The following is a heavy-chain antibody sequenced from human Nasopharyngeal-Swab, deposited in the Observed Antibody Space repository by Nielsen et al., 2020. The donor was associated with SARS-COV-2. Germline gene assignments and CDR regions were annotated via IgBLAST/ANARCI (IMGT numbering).Heavy chain of an antibody. CDR2: ISGSGGST. Sequence: VRQAPGKGLEWVSAISGSGGSTYYADSVKGRFTISRDNSKNTLYLQMNSLSAEDTAVYYCAKDIAMVRGVISFPYFDYWGQGTLVTVSS. D-gene: IGHD3-10*01. V-gene: IGHV3-23*01. J-gene: IGHJ4*02. CDR3: AKDIAMVRGVISFPYFDY.